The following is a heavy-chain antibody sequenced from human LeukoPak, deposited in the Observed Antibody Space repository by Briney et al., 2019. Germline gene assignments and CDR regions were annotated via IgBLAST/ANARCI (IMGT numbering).Heavy chain of an antibody. V-gene: IGHV3-64*01. Sequence: PGGSLRLSCAASGFTFSSYAMHWVRQARGKGGEDVSAISSKGGSTYYAISVKGRFTISRDNSKNTLYLQMGSLRAEDMAVYYCARTHYYDSSGYYYVPYYFDYWGQGTLVTVSS. CDR2: ISSKGGST. CDR3: ARTHYYDSSGYYYVPYYFDY. D-gene: IGHD3-22*01. J-gene: IGHJ4*02. CDR1: GFTFSSYA.